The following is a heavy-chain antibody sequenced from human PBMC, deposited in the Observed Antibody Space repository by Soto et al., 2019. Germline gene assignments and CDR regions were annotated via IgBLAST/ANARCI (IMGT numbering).Heavy chain of an antibody. CDR2: IYYSGST. Sequence: QVQLQESGPGLVKPSQTLSLTCTVSGGSISSGGYYWSWIRQHPGKGLEWIGYIYYSGSTYYNPSLKSRVTISVDTSKNQFSLKLSSVTAADTAVYYCARGSYCGGDCYPRFDYWGQGTLVTVSS. CDR1: GGSISSGGYY. CDR3: ARGSYCGGDCYPRFDY. J-gene: IGHJ4*02. D-gene: IGHD2-21*02. V-gene: IGHV4-31*03.